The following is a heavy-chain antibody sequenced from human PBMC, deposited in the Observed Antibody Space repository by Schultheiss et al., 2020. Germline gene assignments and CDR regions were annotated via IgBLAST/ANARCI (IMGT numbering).Heavy chain of an antibody. CDR3: AKINNCFTD. V-gene: IGHV4-38-2*02. D-gene: IGHD1-1*01. CDR2: IYYSGST. CDR1: GYSISSGYY. J-gene: IGHJ4*02. Sequence: SETLSLTCTVSGYSISSGYYWGWIRQPPGKGLEWIGSIYYSGSTYYNPSLKSRVTISVDTSKNQFSLKLNSVTAADTAVYYCAKINNCFTDWGQGALVTVSS.